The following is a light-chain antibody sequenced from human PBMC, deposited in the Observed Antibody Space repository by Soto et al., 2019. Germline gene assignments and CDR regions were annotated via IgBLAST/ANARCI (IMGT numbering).Light chain of an antibody. CDR1: QSVYKNY. V-gene: IGKV3-20*01. J-gene: IGKJ3*01. CDR3: QKYGSSLL. CDR2: DAS. Sequence: EIVLTQSPGTLSLSPGERATLSCRASQSVYKNYLAWYQQKPGQAPRLLIYDASNSATGIPDRVSGSGSGTDFTLTISRLEPEDFAVYYCQKYGSSLLFGHGTKVDIK.